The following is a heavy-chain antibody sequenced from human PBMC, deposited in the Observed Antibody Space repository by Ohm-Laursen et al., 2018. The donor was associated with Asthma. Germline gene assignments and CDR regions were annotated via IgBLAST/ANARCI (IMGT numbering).Heavy chain of an antibody. J-gene: IGHJ4*02. V-gene: IGHV1-18*04. CDR3: VRDVVDRFDH. Sequence: ASVKVSCKASGYIVTSYAFSWVRQAPGQRPEWMGWIYIANTNYAPKFRDRITMTTDTYTNTLYMELRSLRSDDTAVYYCVRDVVDRFDHWGQGSLVSVSS. CDR2: IYIANT. D-gene: IGHD2-21*01. CDR1: GYIVTSYA.